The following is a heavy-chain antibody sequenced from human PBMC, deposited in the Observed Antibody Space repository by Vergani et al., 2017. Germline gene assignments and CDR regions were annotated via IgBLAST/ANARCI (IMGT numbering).Heavy chain of an antibody. J-gene: IGHJ6*03. CDR2: FDPEDGET. CDR3: ASLGITETTVRYYYYMDG. D-gene: IGHD1-7*01. V-gene: IGHV1-24*01. CDR1: GYTLTELS. Sequence: QVQLVQSGAEVKKPGASVKVSCKVSGYTLTELSMHWVRQAPGKGLEWMGGFDPEDGETIYAQKFQGRVTMTEDTSTDTAYMELSSLRSEDTAVYYCASLGITETTVRYYYYMDGWGKRTTVTVSS.